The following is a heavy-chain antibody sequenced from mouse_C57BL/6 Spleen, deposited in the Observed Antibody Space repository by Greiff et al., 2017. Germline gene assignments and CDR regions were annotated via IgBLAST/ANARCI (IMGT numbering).Heavy chain of an antibody. D-gene: IGHD2-5*01. CDR3: ARLSNYKDY. J-gene: IGHJ2*01. CDR1: GYTFTSYW. CDR2: IDPSDSET. V-gene: IGHV1-52*01. Sequence: QVQLQQPGAELVRPGSSVKLSCKASGYTFTSYWMHWVKQRPIQGLEWIGNIDPSDSETHYNQKFKDKATLTVDKSSSTAYMQLSSLRSEDAAVYYCARLSNYKDYWGQGTTLTVSS.